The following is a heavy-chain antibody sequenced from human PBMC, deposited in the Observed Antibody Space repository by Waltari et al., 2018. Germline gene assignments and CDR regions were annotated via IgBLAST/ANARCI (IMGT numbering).Heavy chain of an antibody. J-gene: IGHJ6*03. Sequence: VQLVESGGGVVQPGRSLRPSCYASGFIFPSAGMHWVRQAPGKGLEWVAVIWNDGSLKYYTDSVKGRFTISRDNSENTLYLQMSGLRPEDTAVYYCARSVTTGSGYMDVWGKGTTVTVSS. CDR3: ARSVTTGSGYMDV. CDR2: IWNDGSLK. V-gene: IGHV3-33*01. CDR1: GFIFPSAG. D-gene: IGHD4-17*01.